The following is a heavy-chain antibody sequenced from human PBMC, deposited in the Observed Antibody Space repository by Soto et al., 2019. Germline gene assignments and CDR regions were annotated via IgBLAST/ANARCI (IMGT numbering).Heavy chain of an antibody. V-gene: IGHV1-69*04. J-gene: IGHJ4*02. CDR2: IIPIVGLA. CDR1: GGTFSSYA. CDR3: ARDAPVYSGNIGRVFDS. D-gene: IGHD1-26*01. Sequence: QVQLVQSGAEVKKPGSSVKVSCKASGGTFSSYAISWVRQAPGQGLAWMGRIIPIVGLAKYNQRFQGRVTITADKSTSTAYMELSSLRSEDTALYYCARDAPVYSGNIGRVFDSWGQGTLITVSS.